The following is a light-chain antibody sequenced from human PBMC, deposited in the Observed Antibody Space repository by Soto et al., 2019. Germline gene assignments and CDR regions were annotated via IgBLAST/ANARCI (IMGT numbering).Light chain of an antibody. CDR3: LLSYSGPRGPRVV. J-gene: IGLJ2*01. CDR2: DTT. V-gene: IGLV7-46*01. Sequence: QAVVTQEPSLTVPPGGTVTLTCGSSTGAVTSSHYPYWFQQKPGQAPRTLIYDTTDKHSWTPARFSGSLLGGKGALTLSGAQPEDEAEYYCLLSYSGPRGPRVVFGGGTKLTVL. CDR1: TGAVTSSHY.